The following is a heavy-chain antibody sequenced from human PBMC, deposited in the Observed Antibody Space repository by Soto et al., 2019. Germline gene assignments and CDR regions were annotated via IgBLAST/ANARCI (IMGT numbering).Heavy chain of an antibody. CDR3: ARGAGPLIDY. CDR2: INAYNGNT. CDR1: GYTLSSYG. J-gene: IGHJ4*02. Sequence: GASVKVSCKASGYTLSSYGFSWVRQAPGQGLEWMGWINAYNGNTNYAQKLEGRVTMSTDTSTSTAYMELSSLRSEDTAVYYCARGAGPLIDYWGQGTLVTVSS. D-gene: IGHD1-26*01. V-gene: IGHV1-18*01.